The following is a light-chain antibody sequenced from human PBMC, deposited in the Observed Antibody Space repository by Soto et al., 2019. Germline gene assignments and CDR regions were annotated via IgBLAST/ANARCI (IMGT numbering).Light chain of an antibody. CDR3: QHYHGWPIT. J-gene: IGKJ5*01. Sequence: EVVMTQSPATLSVSPGERATLSCRASQSVTTNMAWYQQKPGQAPRLLIYDASNRATGIPARFSGSGSGTEFTLTISSLQSEDFAVYYCQHYHGWPITFGQGTRLEIK. CDR1: QSVTTN. V-gene: IGKV3-15*01. CDR2: DAS.